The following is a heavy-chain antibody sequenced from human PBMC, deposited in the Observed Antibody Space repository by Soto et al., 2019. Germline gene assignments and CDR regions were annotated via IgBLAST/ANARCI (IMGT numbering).Heavy chain of an antibody. J-gene: IGHJ4*02. CDR3: ARGRIAGRNVLMVYATDY. CDR2: IIHSGST. V-gene: IGHV4-34*01. D-gene: IGHD2-8*01. Sequence: PSETLSLTCAVYGGSFSGYYWSWFRQPPGKGLKWIGEIIHSGSTNYNPSLKSRVTISIDTTKNQNSLKLSSVTAADTAVYYCARGRIAGRNVLMVYATDYWGQGTLVTVSS. CDR1: GGSFSGYY.